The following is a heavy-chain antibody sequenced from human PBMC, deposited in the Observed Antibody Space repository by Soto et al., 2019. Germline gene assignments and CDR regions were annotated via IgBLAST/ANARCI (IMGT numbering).Heavy chain of an antibody. CDR1: GFTFSSYA. CDR3: AKGCVYSSCYYSPFDY. CDR2: ISDSGGST. V-gene: IGHV3-23*01. Sequence: GGSLRLSCAASGFTFSSYAMSWVRQAPGKGLEWVSAISDSGGSTYYADSVKGRFTISRDNSQNTLYLQMNSLRAEETAVYYCAKGCVYSSCYYSPFDYWGQGTLVTVSS. J-gene: IGHJ4*02. D-gene: IGHD3-22*01.